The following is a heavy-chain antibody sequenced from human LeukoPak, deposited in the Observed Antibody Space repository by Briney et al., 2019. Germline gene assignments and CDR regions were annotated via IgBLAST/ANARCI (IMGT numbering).Heavy chain of an antibody. V-gene: IGHV3-23*01. CDR3: AKNGGSQCYSHLDS. CDR2: TSGSGGST. D-gene: IGHD2-15*01. CDR1: GFTFSSYA. J-gene: IGHJ4*02. Sequence: GGSLRLSCAASGFTFSSYAMSWVRQAPGKGLEWVSGTSGSGGSTYYAGSVKGRFTISRDNSKNSLYLQMNSLRVEDTAVYYCAKNGGSQCYSHLDSWGQGTLVTVSS.